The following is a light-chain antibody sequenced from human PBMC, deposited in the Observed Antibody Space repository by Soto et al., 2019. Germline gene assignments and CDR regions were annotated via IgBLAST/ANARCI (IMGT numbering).Light chain of an antibody. J-gene: IGKJ4*01. CDR3: QEYGSTPLT. CDR1: QSVRSS. V-gene: IGKV3-11*01. Sequence: EIGLTQSPATLSLSPGERATLSCRASQSVRSSLAWYQQQPDQAPRLLIYDASNRATGIPARFSGSGSGTDITLTISRLEPEDFAVYYCQEYGSTPLTFGGGTKVDI. CDR2: DAS.